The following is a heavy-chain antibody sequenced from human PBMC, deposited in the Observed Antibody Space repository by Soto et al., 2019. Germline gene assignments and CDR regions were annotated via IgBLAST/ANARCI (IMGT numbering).Heavy chain of an antibody. J-gene: IGHJ4*02. CDR1: GFTFSNCA. CDR3: AKGSAISRPYYFDY. CDR2: ITGRGDDT. Sequence: EVQLLESGGGLVQPGGSLRRSCAASGFTFSNCAMSWVRQTPGKVLEWVSAITGRGDDTYYADSVKGRFTISRDNSKNTLYLQMNTLGAEDTAIYYCAKGSAISRPYYFDYWGQGTLVTVSS. V-gene: IGHV3-23*01. D-gene: IGHD2-2*01.